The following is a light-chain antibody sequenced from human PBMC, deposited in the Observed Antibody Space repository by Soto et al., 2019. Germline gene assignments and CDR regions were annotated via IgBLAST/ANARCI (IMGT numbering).Light chain of an antibody. CDR1: SSVVGGYNF. J-gene: IGLJ1*01. Sequence: QSALTQPASVSGSPGQSVTISCAGTSSVVGGYNFVSWYQQHPGKAPQLMIYDVSSRPSGVSNRFSGSKSGNTASLTISGLQAEDEADYYCSSYTSSDTYVFGTGTKVTVL. CDR2: DVS. V-gene: IGLV2-14*03. CDR3: SSYTSSDTYV.